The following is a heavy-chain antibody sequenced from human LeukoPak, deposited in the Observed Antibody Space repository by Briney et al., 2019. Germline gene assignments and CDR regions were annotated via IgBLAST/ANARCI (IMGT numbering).Heavy chain of an antibody. J-gene: IGHJ4*02. V-gene: IGHV3-74*01. CDR3: ARVGIAAAGISN. D-gene: IGHD6-13*01. Sequence: GGSLRLSCAASGFTFSSYWMHWVRQAPGKGLVWVSRINSDGSSTSYADSVKGRFTISRDNAKNTLYLQMNSLRAEDTAVYYCARVGIAAAGISNWGQGALVTVSS. CDR1: GFTFSSYW. CDR2: INSDGSST.